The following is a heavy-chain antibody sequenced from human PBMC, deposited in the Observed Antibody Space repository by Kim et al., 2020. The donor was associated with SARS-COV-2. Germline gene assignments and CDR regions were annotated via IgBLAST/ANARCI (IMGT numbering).Heavy chain of an antibody. CDR1: GFTVSSNY. CDR2: IYSGGST. CDR3: ARSFASRRPVNYDSSGYYFAA. D-gene: IGHD3-22*01. Sequence: GGSLRLSCAASGFTVSSNYMSWVRQAPGKGLEWVSVIYSGGSTYYADSVKGRFTISRDNSKNTLYLQMNSLRAEDTAVYYCARSFASRRPVNYDSSGYYFAAWGQGTLVTVSS. V-gene: IGHV3-53*01. J-gene: IGHJ4*02.